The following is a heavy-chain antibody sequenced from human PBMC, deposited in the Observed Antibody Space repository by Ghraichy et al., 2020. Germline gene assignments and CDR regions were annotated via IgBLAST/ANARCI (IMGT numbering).Heavy chain of an antibody. CDR1: GGSFSGYY. CDR2: INHSGST. V-gene: IGHV4-34*01. D-gene: IGHD3-3*01. CDR3: AREIFGVVITTQYYYYYMDV. Sequence: SETLSLTCAVYGGSFSGYYWSWIRQPPGKGLEWIGEINHSGSTNYNPSLKSRVTISVDTSKNQFSLKLSSVTAADTAVYYCAREIFGVVITTQYYYYYMDVWGKGTTVTVSS. J-gene: IGHJ6*03.